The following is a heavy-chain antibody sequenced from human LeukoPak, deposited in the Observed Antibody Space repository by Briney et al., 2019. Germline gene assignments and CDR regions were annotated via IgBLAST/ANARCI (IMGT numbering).Heavy chain of an antibody. V-gene: IGHV4-4*02. CDR1: GGSISTNTW. Sequence: PSETLSLTCAVSGGSISTNTWWSWVRQPPGKGLEWIGQTSHDGNADYTPSLKSRVTISVDKSKNQLSLKLNSVTAAESAVYYCAKHGGRYFDSWGQGTLVTVSS. CDR3: AKHGGRYFDS. CDR2: TSHDGNA. J-gene: IGHJ4*02. D-gene: IGHD4-23*01.